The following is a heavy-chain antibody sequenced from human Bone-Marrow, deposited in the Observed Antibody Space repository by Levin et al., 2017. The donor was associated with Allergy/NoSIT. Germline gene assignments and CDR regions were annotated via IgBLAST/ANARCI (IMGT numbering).Heavy chain of an antibody. D-gene: IGHD2-2*01. V-gene: IGHV3-74*01. CDR2: INSDGSST. Sequence: GGSLRLSCAASGFTFSSYWMHWVRQAPGKGLVWVSRINSDGSSTSYADSVKGRFTISRDNAKNTLYLQMNSLRAEDTAVYYCASTVVVPAAILFPNWFDPWGQGTLVTVSS. J-gene: IGHJ5*02. CDR1: GFTFSSYW. CDR3: ASTVVVPAAILFPNWFDP.